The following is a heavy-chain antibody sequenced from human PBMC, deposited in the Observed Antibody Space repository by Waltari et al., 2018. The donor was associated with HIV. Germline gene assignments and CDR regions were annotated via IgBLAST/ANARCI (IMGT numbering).Heavy chain of an antibody. J-gene: IGHJ3*01. CDR2: IDSNTGDT. CDR1: GFSLTGYY. V-gene: IGHV1-2*02. CDR3: ARQMTFYDAFDV. Sequence: QVQMVQSGAEVKKPGASVKVSCKTSGFSLTGYYIHWVRQAPGQGLEWMGWIDSNTGDTNYGLQLEGRVTMTRDTSMRTAYMELRTLRSDDTALYYCARQMTFYDAFDVWGQGTVVTVSS.